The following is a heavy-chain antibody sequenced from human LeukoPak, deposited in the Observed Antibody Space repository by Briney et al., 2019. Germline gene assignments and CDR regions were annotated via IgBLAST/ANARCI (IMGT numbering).Heavy chain of an antibody. CDR1: GFTFSSYG. D-gene: IGHD3-16*01. V-gene: IGHV3-33*01. CDR3: ARDFNWAFDY. Sequence: GGTLSLSCAASGFTFSSYGMHWVRQAPAEGLQWVAVIWYDGSNKYYADSVKGRFTISRDNSKNTLYLQMNSLRADDTAVYYCARDFNWAFDYWGQGTLVTVSS. J-gene: IGHJ4*02. CDR2: IWYDGSNK.